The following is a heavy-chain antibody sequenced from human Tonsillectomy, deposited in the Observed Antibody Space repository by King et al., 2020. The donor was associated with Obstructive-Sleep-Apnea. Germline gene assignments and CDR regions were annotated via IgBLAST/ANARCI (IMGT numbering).Heavy chain of an antibody. CDR3: ARDPMTRGRTWYGFDY. J-gene: IGHJ4*02. CDR1: GFTLSAFN. D-gene: IGHD1-14*01. V-gene: IGHV3-48*03. Sequence: VQLVESGGGVVQTGGSLRLSCVVSGFTLSAFNMNWVGQVPVKGLEWVSYMSRRGGALHSAESVKGRFTMSRDNAMNSVYLQMNSLKAEDTALYYCARDPMTRGRTWYGFDYWGRGTLVTVSS. CDR2: MSRRGGAL.